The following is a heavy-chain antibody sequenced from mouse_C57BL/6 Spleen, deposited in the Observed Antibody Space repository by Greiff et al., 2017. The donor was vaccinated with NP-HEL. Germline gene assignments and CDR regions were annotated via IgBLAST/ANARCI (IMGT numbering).Heavy chain of an antibody. V-gene: IGHV1-7*01. D-gene: IGHD1-1*01. CDR1: GYTFTSYW. CDR2: INPSSGYN. Sequence: VKLMESGAELAKPGASVKLSCKASGYTFTSYWMHWVKQRPGQGLEWIGYINPSSGYNTYNQKFKDKATLTADKSSSTAYMQLSSLTYEDSAVYYCARDYYGSRDYAMDYWGQGTSVTVSS. J-gene: IGHJ4*01. CDR3: ARDYYGSRDYAMDY.